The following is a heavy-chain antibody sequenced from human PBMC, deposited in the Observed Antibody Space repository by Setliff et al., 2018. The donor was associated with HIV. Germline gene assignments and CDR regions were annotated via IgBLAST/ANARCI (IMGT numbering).Heavy chain of an antibody. CDR2: VYYSGTT. J-gene: IGHJ5*02. CDR1: SGSISSTSSY. Sequence: PSETLSLTCSVSSGSISSTSSYWGWIRQPPGKGLEWIVSVYYSGTTYYNPSLKSRVTISVDTSKSQFSLQLNSMTAADTALYYCARLREGSTSLIGPWGQGILVTVSS. CDR3: ARLREGSTSLIGP. D-gene: IGHD1-26*01. V-gene: IGHV4-39*01.